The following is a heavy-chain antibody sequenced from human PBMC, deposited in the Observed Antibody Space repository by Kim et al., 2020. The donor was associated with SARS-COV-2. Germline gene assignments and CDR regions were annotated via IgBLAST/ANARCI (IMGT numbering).Heavy chain of an antibody. CDR2: FSSSGSV. CDR1: GFSLSSYS. CDR3: LGTQGGTHY. J-gene: IGHJ4*02. D-gene: IGHD3-16*01. Sequence: GGSLRLSCAAYGFSLSSYSMNWVRQAPGKGLEWVSHFSSSGSVFYIVSVKGRFTISRDNAKNSLHLQMNSLREEDTTLYFCLGTQGGTHYCGQRTLVTVS. V-gene: IGHV3-48*02.